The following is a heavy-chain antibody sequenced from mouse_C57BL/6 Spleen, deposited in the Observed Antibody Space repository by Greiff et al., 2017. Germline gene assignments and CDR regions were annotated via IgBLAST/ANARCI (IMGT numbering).Heavy chain of an antibody. Sequence: VKLQQPGAELVRPGSSVKLSCKASGYTFTSYWMDWVKQRPGQGLEWIGNIYPSDSETHYNQKFKDKATLTVDKSSSTAYMQLSSLTSEDSAVYYCARRDDYPLFAYWGQGTLVTVSA. CDR3: ARRDDYPLFAY. CDR2: IYPSDSET. D-gene: IGHD2-4*01. CDR1: GYTFTSYW. V-gene: IGHV1-61*01. J-gene: IGHJ3*01.